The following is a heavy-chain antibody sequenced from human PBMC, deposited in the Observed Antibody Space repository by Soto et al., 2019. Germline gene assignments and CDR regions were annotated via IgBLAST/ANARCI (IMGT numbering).Heavy chain of an antibody. CDR3: ARAVPGSTGTHHSGYGIFDVSPFDY. D-gene: IGHD3-9*01. Sequence: PSETLSLTCTVSGGSITSGDYYWSWIRQQPGKGLEWIGYNYFSGRAHYSPSLKSRLTISVDPSKNQFSLKLTSVTAADTAVYYCARAVPGSTGTHHSGYGIFDVSPFDYWGQGDLVT. J-gene: IGHJ4*02. V-gene: IGHV4-31*03. CDR2: NYFSGRA. CDR1: GGSITSGDYY.